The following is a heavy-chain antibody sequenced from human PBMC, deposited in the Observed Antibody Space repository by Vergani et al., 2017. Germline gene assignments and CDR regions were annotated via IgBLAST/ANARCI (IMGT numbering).Heavy chain of an antibody. Sequence: EVQLVPSGAEVKKPGESLKISCKGSGYSFTSYWIGWVRQMPGKGLEWMGIIYPGDSDTRYSPSFQGQVTISADKSISTAYLQWSSLKASDTAMYYCARGYTKRGYSYGRIDYWGQGTLVTVSS. CDR1: GYSFTSYW. D-gene: IGHD5-18*01. J-gene: IGHJ4*02. CDR2: IYPGDSDT. CDR3: ARGYTKRGYSYGRIDY. V-gene: IGHV5-51*01.